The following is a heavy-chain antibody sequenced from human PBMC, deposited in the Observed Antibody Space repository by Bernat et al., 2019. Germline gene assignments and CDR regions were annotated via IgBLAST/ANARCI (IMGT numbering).Heavy chain of an antibody. CDR2: IDPSDSYT. V-gene: IGHV5-10-1*03. CDR3: ARHAFGYRGWYYFDY. J-gene: IGHJ4*02. D-gene: IGHD6-19*01. CDR1: GYSFTSYW. Sequence: EVQLVQSGAEVKKPGGSLRISCKGSGYSFTSYWISWVRQMPGKGLEWMGRIDPSDSYTNYSPSFQGHVTISADKSISTAYLQWSSLKASDTAMYYCARHAFGYRGWYYFDYWGQGTLVTVSS.